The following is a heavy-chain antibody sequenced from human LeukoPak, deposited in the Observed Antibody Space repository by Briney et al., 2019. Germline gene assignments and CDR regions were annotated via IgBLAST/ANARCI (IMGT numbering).Heavy chain of an antibody. CDR2: INPSGGST. J-gene: IGHJ4*02. V-gene: IGHV1-46*01. D-gene: IGHD1-26*01. CDR3: ARDPGKWELLPHLDY. CDR1: GYTFTSYY. Sequence: ASVKVFCKASGYTFTSYYMHWVRQAPGQGLEWMGIINPSGGSTSYAQKFQGRGTMTRDTSTSTVYMELSSLRSEDTAVYYCARDPGKWELLPHLDYWGQGTLVTVSS.